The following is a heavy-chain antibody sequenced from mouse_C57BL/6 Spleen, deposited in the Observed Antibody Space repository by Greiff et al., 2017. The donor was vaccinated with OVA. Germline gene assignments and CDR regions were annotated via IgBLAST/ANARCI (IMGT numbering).Heavy chain of an antibody. J-gene: IGHJ2*01. V-gene: IGHV1-50*01. CDR3: ARCLPYYFDY. D-gene: IGHD6-1*01. CDR1: GYTFTSYW. CDR2: IDPADGDT. Sequence: QVQLQQPGAELVKPGASVKLSCKASGYTFTSYWMHWVKQRPGQGLEWIGEIDPADGDTNYNQKFKGKATLTVDTSSSTAYMQLRSLTSEDSAVYYCARCLPYYFDYWGQGTTLTVSS.